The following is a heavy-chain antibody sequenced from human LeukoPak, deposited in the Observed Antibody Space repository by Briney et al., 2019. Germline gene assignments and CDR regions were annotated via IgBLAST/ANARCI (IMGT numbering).Heavy chain of an antibody. CDR2: IYYSGST. CDR1: GGSVSSGSYY. D-gene: IGHD2-2*03. V-gene: IGHV4-61*01. CDR3: ASGHCSSTSCSYFDY. Sequence: SETLSLTCTVSGGSVSSGSYYWRWIRQPPGKGLEWIGYIYYSGSTNYNPSLKSRVTISVYTSKNQFSLKLSSVTAADTAVYYCASGHCSSTSCSYFDYWGQGTLVTVSS. J-gene: IGHJ4*02.